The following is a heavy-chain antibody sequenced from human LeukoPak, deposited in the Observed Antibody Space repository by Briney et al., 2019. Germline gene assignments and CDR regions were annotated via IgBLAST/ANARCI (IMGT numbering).Heavy chain of an antibody. CDR3: AREAFRGGDCYDY. V-gene: IGHV3-21*01. CDR1: EFTFSSYS. Sequence: PGGSLRLSCAASEFTFSSYSMNWVRQAPGKGLEWVSSISSSSSYIYYADSVKGRFTISRDNAKNSLYLQMNSLRAEDTAVYYCAREAFRGGDCYDYWGQGTLVTVSS. J-gene: IGHJ4*02. D-gene: IGHD2-21*01. CDR2: ISSSSSYI.